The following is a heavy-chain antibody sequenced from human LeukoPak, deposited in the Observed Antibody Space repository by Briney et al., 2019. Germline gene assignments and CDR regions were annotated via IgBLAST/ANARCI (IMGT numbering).Heavy chain of an antibody. Sequence: SQTLSLTCALSGDSVSSNRVTWDWVRQSPSRGIEWLGRTYCRSTWYNDYAVSVRGRITVNPDTSKNQFSLHLNSVTPEDTAVYYCARRLTQYDCFDPWGQGILVTVSS. CDR3: ARRLTQYDCFDP. CDR1: GDSVSSNRVT. CDR2: TYCRSTWYN. J-gene: IGHJ5*02. D-gene: IGHD2-2*01. V-gene: IGHV6-1*01.